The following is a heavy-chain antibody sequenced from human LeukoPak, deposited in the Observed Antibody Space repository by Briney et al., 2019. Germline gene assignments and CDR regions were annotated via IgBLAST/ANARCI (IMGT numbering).Heavy chain of an antibody. CDR2: LYHRGST. CDR1: GYSISSGYY. V-gene: IGHV4-38-2*02. D-gene: IGHD6-19*01. CDR3: AREDSSGWSRNAFDI. Sequence: SETLSLTCTVSGYSISSGYYWGWIRQPPGKGLEWIGNLYHRGSTYYNPSLKSRVTISVDTSKNQFSLKLSSVTAADTAVYYCAREDSSGWSRNAFDIWGQGTMVSVSS. J-gene: IGHJ3*02.